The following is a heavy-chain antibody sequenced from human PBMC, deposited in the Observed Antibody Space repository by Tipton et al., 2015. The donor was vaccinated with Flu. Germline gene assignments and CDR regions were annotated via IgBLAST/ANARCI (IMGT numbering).Heavy chain of an antibody. CDR1: GFTFSSYW. D-gene: IGHD1-26*01. V-gene: IGHV3-7*01. CDR3: AKDASGSDDY. J-gene: IGHJ4*02. Sequence: LSLTCAASGFTFSSYWMTWVRQAPGKGLEWVANIKQDGSEKYYVDSVKGRFTISRDNGKNSLHLQMNSLRAEDTAVYYCAKDASGSDDYWGQGTLVTVSS. CDR2: IKQDGSEK.